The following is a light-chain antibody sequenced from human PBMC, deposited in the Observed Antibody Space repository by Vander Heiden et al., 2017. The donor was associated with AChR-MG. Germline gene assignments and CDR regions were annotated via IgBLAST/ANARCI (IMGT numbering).Light chain of an antibody. CDR1: QDISNY. CDR2: DAS. V-gene: IGKV1-33*01. Sequence: DIQMTQSPSSLSASVGDRVTITCQASQDISNYVNWYQQKPGKAPKLLIYDASNLETGVPSRFTGSGSGTDFTFTISSLQPEDIAIYYCQQSDFYATFGQGTNLEIK. J-gene: IGKJ2*01. CDR3: QQSDFYAT.